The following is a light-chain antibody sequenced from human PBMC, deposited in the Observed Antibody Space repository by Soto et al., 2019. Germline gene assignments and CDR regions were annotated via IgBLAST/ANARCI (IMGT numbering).Light chain of an antibody. V-gene: IGKV3-15*01. CDR2: GAS. CDR1: QSVNSN. J-gene: IGKJ3*01. CDR3: QQYNNWPFT. Sequence: EMVMTQSPVTLSVSPGERATLSCRASQSVNSNLAWYQQKPGQAPRLLIYGASTRATGIPASFIGNGSGTEFTLTASSLQPEDFAVYYCQQYNNWPFTFGPGTKGDIK.